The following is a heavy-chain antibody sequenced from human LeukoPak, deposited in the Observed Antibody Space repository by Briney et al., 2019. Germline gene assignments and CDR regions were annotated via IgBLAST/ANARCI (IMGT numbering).Heavy chain of an antibody. D-gene: IGHD5-18*01. J-gene: IGHJ6*03. CDR2: IYTSGST. V-gene: IGHV4-4*09. CDR3: ARLTAYSYGYYYYYYMDV. CDR1: GGSISSYY. Sequence: TSETLSLTCTVSGGSISSYYWSWIRQPPGKGLEWIGYIYTSGSTNYNPSLKSRVTISVDTSKNQFSLKLSSVTAADTAVYYCARLTAYSYGYYYYYYMDVWGKGTTVTVSS.